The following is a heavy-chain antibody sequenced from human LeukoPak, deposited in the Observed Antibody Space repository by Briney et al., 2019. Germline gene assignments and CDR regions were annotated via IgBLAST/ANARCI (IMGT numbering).Heavy chain of an antibody. Sequence: SETLSLTCTVSGGSISSYYWSWIRQPPGKGLEWIGYIYYSGSTNYNPSLKSRVTISVDTSKNQFSLKLSSVTAVDTAVYYCARTLYYYGSGSYRWFDPWGQGTLVTVSS. D-gene: IGHD3-10*01. CDR1: GGSISSYY. V-gene: IGHV4-59*01. CDR3: ARTLYYYGSGSYRWFDP. CDR2: IYYSGST. J-gene: IGHJ5*02.